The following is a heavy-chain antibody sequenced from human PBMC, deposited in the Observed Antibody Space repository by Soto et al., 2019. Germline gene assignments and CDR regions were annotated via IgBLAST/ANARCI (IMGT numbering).Heavy chain of an antibody. CDR2: LSGSGGTT. CDR3: AKQRADYGSGSDTYYIDF. CDR1: GFTFSTYA. Sequence: EVQLLESGGGVVQPGGSLRLSCSTSGFTFSTYAMNWVRQAPGKGLEWVSGLSGSGGTTYYADSVRGRFTISRDNSKNTLLLQMNSLTAEVTALYYCAKQRADYGSGSDTYYIDFWGHGTMVTFSS. J-gene: IGHJ4*01. D-gene: IGHD3-10*01. V-gene: IGHV3-23*01.